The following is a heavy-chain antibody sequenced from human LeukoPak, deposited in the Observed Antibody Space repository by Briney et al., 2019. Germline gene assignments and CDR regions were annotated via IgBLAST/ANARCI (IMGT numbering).Heavy chain of an antibody. CDR3: AKYYYDSSGYYYVFGY. D-gene: IGHD3-22*01. Sequence: GSLRLSCAASGFTFSSYSMNWVRQAPGKGLEWVSYISSSSSITYYADSVKGRFTISRDNAKNSLYLQMNSLRDEDTAVYYCAKYYYDSSGYYYVFGYWGQGTLVTVSS. J-gene: IGHJ4*02. CDR1: GFTFSSYS. CDR2: ISSSSSIT. V-gene: IGHV3-48*02.